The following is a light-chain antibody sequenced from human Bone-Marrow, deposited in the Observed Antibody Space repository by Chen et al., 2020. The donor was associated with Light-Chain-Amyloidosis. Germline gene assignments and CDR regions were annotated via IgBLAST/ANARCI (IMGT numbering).Light chain of an antibody. J-gene: IGKJ3*01. CDR1: QDIKTG. V-gene: IGKV1-33*01. CDR3: QHYADVPQFT. CDR2: DAS. Sequence: DIQMTQSPSSLSASIGGRVTLTCQASQDIKTGFNWYQQKPGTAPKLLIFDASSLETVVPSRFSGSGSGKYFTLTISNLDLEDAATYYDQHYADVPQFTVGPGTKV.